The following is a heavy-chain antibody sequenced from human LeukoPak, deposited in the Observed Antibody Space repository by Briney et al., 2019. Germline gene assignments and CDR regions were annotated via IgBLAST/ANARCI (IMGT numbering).Heavy chain of an antibody. CDR3: ARGLMVRGVLAYFDY. CDR1: GGSISSYY. D-gene: IGHD3-10*01. J-gene: IGHJ4*02. CDR2: IYYSGST. Sequence: SETLSLTCTVSGGSISSYYWSWIRQPPGKGLEWIVYIYYSGSTNYNPSLKSRVTIPVDTSKNQFSLKLSSVTAADTAVYYCARGLMVRGVLAYFDYWGQRTLVTVSS. V-gene: IGHV4-59*01.